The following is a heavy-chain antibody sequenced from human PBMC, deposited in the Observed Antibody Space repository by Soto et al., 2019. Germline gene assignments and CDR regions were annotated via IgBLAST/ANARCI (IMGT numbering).Heavy chain of an antibody. D-gene: IGHD5-18*01. V-gene: IGHV1-2*04. CDR2: INPNSGGT. CDR1: GYTFTGYY. CDR3: ARGGYSYGPSSYYYGMDV. J-gene: IGHJ6*02. Sequence: GASVKVSCKASGYTFTGYYMHWARQAPGQGLEWMGWINPNSGGTNYAQKFQGWVTMTRDTSISTAYMELSRLRSDDTAVYYCARGGYSYGPSSYYYGMDVWGQGTTVTVSS.